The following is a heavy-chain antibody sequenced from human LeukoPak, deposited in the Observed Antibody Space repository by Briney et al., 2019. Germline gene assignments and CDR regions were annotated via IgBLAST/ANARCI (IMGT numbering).Heavy chain of an antibody. CDR3: ARDGKMTFGGVIVSFGMDV. CDR1: GFTFSGFG. V-gene: IGHV3-33*01. CDR2: IWYDGSNE. Sequence: PGRSLRLSCAASGFTFSGFGMHWVRQAPGQGLEWVAAIWYDGSNEHYADSVKGRFTISSDNSKNTLYLQVKSLRADDTAVYYCARDGKMTFGGVIVSFGMDVWGQGTTVTVSS. D-gene: IGHD3-16*02. J-gene: IGHJ6*02.